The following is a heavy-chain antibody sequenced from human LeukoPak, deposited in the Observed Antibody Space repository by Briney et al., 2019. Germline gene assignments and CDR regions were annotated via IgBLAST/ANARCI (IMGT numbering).Heavy chain of an antibody. Sequence: GGSLRLSCAASGFTFSSYAMSWVRQAPGKGLEWVSAINGGGGSTYYVDSVKGRFTLSRDSSKNTLYLQMNSLRAEDTAVYYCAKFHRRNQRYYYGSGSSLGPKYFQHWGQGTLVTVSS. D-gene: IGHD3-10*01. CDR1: GFTFSSYA. CDR2: INGGGGST. CDR3: AKFHRRNQRYYYGSGSSLGPKYFQH. V-gene: IGHV3-23*01. J-gene: IGHJ1*01.